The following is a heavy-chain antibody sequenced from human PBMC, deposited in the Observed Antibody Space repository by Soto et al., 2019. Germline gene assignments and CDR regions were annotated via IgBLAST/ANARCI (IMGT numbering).Heavy chain of an antibody. CDR3: ERALSALDYALDV. Sequence: SETLSLTCNVSGGSFTNYYWTWTRQAPGKGLEWIAFIHSSGSTSSNPSLKSRVTISVDTSKSQFSLKLRSVTAADTGMYYCERALSALDYALDVWGQGTMVTVSS. J-gene: IGHJ6*02. CDR1: GGSFTNYY. CDR2: IHSSGST. V-gene: IGHV4-59*12.